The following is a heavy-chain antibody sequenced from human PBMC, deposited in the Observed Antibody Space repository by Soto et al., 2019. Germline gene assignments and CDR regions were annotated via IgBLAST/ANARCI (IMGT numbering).Heavy chain of an antibody. J-gene: IGHJ6*02. V-gene: IGHV3-23*01. Sequence: EVQLLESGGGLVQPGGSLRLSCAASGFTFSSYAMSWVRQAPGKGLEWVSAISGSGGSTYYADSVKGRFTISRDNSKNTLYLQRNSLRAEDTAVYYCAKDLYSSIWYYYYGMAVWGQGTTVTVSS. CDR2: ISGSGGST. D-gene: IGHD6-13*01. CDR1: GFTFSSYA. CDR3: AKDLYSSIWYYYYGMAV.